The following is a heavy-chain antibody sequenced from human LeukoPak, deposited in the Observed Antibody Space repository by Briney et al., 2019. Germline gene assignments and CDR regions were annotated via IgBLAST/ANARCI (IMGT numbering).Heavy chain of an antibody. J-gene: IGHJ4*02. CDR2: ISSSGSTI. Sequence: PGGSLRLSCAASRFTFSSYEMNWVRPAPGRGLEWVSYISSSGSTIYYAGSVKGRFTISRDNAKNSLYLQMNSLRADDTAVYYCERDATWNDVRPFDYWGQETLVTASS. CDR1: RFTFSSYE. CDR3: ERDATWNDVRPFDY. D-gene: IGHD1-1*01. V-gene: IGHV3-48*03.